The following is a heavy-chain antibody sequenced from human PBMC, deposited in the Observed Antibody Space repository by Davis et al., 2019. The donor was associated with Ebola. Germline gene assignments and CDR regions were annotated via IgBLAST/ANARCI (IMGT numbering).Heavy chain of an antibody. CDR1: GYSFTTYW. J-gene: IGHJ4*02. Sequence: GESLKISCMGSGYSFTTYWIGWVRQMPGKGLEWMGIIYPGDSDTRYSPSFQGQVTISADKSISTAYLQWSSLETSDTAIYYCARLRRAVTTIDYWGQGTLLTVSS. CDR3: ARLRRAVTTIDY. V-gene: IGHV5-51*01. D-gene: IGHD1-14*01. CDR2: IYPGDSDT.